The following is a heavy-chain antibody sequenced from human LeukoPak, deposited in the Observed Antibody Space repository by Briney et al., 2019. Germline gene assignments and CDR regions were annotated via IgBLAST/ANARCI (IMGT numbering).Heavy chain of an antibody. V-gene: IGHV4-39*07. J-gene: IGHJ4*02. CDR2: IYYSGST. CDR1: GGSISSSSYY. Sequence: SETLSLTCAVSGGSISSSSYYWGWIRQPPGKGLEWIGSIYYSGSTYYNPSLKSRVTISVDTSKNQFSLKLSSVTAADTAVYYCARGDILTGPAGYWGQGTLVTVSS. D-gene: IGHD3-9*01. CDR3: ARGDILTGPAGY.